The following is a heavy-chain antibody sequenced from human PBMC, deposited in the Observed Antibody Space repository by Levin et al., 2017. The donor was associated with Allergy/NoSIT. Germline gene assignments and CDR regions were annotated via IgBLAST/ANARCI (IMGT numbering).Heavy chain of an antibody. CDR1: GFTFSSYG. V-gene: IGHV3-33*01. CDR2: IWYDGSNK. Sequence: QRGESLKISCAASGFTFSSYGMHWVRQAPGKGLEWVAVIWYDGSNKYYADSVKGRFTISRDNSKNTLYLQMNSLRAEDTAVYYCARESKAAEPGIAVPDAFDIWGQGTMVTVSS. CDR3: ARESKAAEPGIAVPDAFDI. J-gene: IGHJ3*02. D-gene: IGHD6-19*01.